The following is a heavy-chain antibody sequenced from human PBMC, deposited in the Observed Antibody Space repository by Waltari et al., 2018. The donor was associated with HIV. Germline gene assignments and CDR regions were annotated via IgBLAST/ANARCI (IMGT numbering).Heavy chain of an antibody. V-gene: IGHV1-18*01. J-gene: IGHJ5*02. D-gene: IGHD4-17*01. CDR1: GYTFTTYG. Sequence: QVRLLQSGVEVKEPGASVKVSCKASGYTFTTYGISWVRQAPGQGLEGMGWISGYKGNTNEAQKVQGRVTMTTDTATSTVDVELRGLRSDDTAVYECARKDYGEHGNWVDPWGPGTLVTVSS. CDR2: ISGYKGNT. CDR3: ARKDYGEHGNWVDP.